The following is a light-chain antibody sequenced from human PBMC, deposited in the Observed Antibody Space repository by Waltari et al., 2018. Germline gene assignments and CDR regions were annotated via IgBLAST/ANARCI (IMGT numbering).Light chain of an antibody. CDR1: SSDIGKYNL. J-gene: IGLJ3*02. V-gene: IGLV2-23*02. Sequence: QSALTQTASVSGSPGQAITISCSGTSSDIGKYNLVSWYQQHPGKAPTLIIYDVNKRPSGVSNRFSGSKSGNMAFLTISGLQSADEADYYCCSYAGSAISMFGGGTKVTVL. CDR3: CSYAGSAISM. CDR2: DVN.